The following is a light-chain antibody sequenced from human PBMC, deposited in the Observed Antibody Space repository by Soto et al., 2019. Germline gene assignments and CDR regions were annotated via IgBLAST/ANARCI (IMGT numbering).Light chain of an antibody. CDR2: GAS. CDR1: QTISTS. Sequence: DIQMTQSPSSLSASVGDRGTITCPASQTISTSLNRYQHKPGKAPKVLIFGASGLQSGVPSRFSGSGSGTDFTLTISSLQPEDFATYYCQQSYSAPLTFGGGTKVDIK. CDR3: QQSYSAPLT. V-gene: IGKV1-39*01. J-gene: IGKJ4*01.